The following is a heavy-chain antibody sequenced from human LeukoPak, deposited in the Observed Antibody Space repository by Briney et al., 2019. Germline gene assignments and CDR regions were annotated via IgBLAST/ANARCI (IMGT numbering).Heavy chain of an antibody. V-gene: IGHV3-7*01. CDR1: GFTFSSYW. D-gene: IGHD1-26*01. CDR3: ARGTVGATKVNWFDP. CDR2: IKQDGSEK. Sequence: GGSLRLSCAASGFTFSSYWMSWVRQAPGKGLEWVANIKQDGSEKYYVNSMKGRFTISRDNAKNSLYLQMNSLRAEDTAVYYCARGTVGATKVNWFDPWGQGTLVTVSS. J-gene: IGHJ5*02.